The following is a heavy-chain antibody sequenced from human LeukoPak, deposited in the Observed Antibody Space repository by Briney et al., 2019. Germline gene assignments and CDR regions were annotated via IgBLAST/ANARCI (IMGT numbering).Heavy chain of an antibody. V-gene: IGHV1-18*01. CDR1: GYTFTSYG. CDR2: ISAYNGNT. Sequence: ASVKVSCKASGYTFTSYGISWVRQAPGQGLEWMGWISAYNGNTNYAQKLQGRVTMTTDTSTSTAYMELRSLRSDDTAVYYRARVQDGDFGFRFDPWGQGTLVTVSS. D-gene: IGHD4-17*01. CDR3: ARVQDGDFGFRFDP. J-gene: IGHJ5*02.